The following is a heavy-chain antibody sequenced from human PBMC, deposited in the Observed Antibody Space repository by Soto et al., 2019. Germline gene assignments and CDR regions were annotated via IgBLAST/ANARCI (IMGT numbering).Heavy chain of an antibody. Sequence: EASVKVSCKASGYTFTSYDINWVRQATGQGLEWMGWMNPNSGNTGYAQKFQGRVTMTRNTSISTAYMELSSLRSEDTAVYYCARGLINYYYYYMDVWGKGTTVTVSS. CDR3: ARGLINYYYYYMDV. V-gene: IGHV1-8*01. CDR2: MNPNSGNT. J-gene: IGHJ6*03. D-gene: IGHD3-10*01. CDR1: GYTFTSYD.